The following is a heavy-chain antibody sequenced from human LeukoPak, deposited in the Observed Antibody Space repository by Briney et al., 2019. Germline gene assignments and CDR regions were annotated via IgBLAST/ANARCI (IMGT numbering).Heavy chain of an antibody. V-gene: IGHV3-48*03. Sequence: GGSLRLSCAASGFTFSSYEMNWVRQAPGKGLEWVSYISSSGSTIYYAGSVKGRFTISRDNAKNSLYLQMNSLRAEDTAVYYCARDRGDRSLDYWGQGTLATVSS. CDR3: ARDRGDRSLDY. CDR1: GFTFSSYE. D-gene: IGHD3-10*01. CDR2: ISSSGSTI. J-gene: IGHJ4*02.